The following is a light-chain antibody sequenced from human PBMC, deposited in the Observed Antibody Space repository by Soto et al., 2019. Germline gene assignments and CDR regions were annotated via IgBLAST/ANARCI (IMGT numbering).Light chain of an antibody. CDR3: SSYTSSSTLYV. CDR1: SSDVGGYNY. V-gene: IGLV2-14*01. J-gene: IGLJ1*01. Sequence: QSVLTQPASVSGSPGQSITISCTGSSSDVGGYNYVCWYKQHPGKAPQLMIYEVTNRPSGVSDRFSGSKSGNTASLTISGLQAEDEADYYCSSYTSSSTLYVFGTGTKVTV. CDR2: EVT.